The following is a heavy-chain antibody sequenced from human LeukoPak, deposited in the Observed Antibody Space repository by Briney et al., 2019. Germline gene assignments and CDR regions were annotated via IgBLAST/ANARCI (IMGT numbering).Heavy chain of an antibody. V-gene: IGHV1-2*02. Sequence: ASVKVSCKASGYTFTGYYMHWVRQAPGQGLEWMGWINPNSGGTNYAQKLQGRVTMTTDTSTSTAYMELRSLRSDDTAVYYCARIITFGGVIVIPGAFDIWGQGTMVTVSS. D-gene: IGHD3-16*02. CDR2: INPNSGGT. CDR1: GYTFTGYY. CDR3: ARIITFGGVIVIPGAFDI. J-gene: IGHJ3*02.